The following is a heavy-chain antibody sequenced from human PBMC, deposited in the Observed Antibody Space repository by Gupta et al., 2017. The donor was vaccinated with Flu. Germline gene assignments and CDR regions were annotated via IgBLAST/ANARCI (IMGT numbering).Heavy chain of an antibody. CDR3: ARVGRDGYSNFDQ. CDR1: GFSFSRYW. Sequence: EVQLVESGGGLVQPGESLSLSCVGSGFSFSRYWIPWVRQVPGKGLVWVSRINGDATTTTYADSVEGRFTISRDNAKNTLYLQMNSLSVEDTGLYYCARVGRDGYSNFDQWGQGTLVTVSS. CDR2: INGDATTT. D-gene: IGHD5-24*01. V-gene: IGHV3-74*03. J-gene: IGHJ4*02.